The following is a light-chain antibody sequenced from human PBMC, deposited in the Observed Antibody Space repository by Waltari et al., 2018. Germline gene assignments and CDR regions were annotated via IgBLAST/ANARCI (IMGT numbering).Light chain of an antibody. CDR3: QQTYGSPTT. V-gene: IGKV1-39*01. J-gene: IGKJ3*01. CDR1: QSISTY. Sequence: DIQMTQSPSSLSASVGHRVTITCRASQSISTYLHWYQQKPGKAPKLLVYASSNFQTGVSSRFSGSGSGTDFTLTISSLEPEDFATYYCQQTYGSPTTFGPGTKVDI. CDR2: ASS.